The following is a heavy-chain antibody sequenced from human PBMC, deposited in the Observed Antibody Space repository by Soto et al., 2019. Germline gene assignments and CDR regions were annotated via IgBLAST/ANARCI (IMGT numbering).Heavy chain of an antibody. V-gene: IGHV3-23*01. CDR1: GFTFSSYA. J-gene: IGHJ6*02. D-gene: IGHD3-3*01. CDR2: ISGSGGST. Sequence: EVQLLESGGGLVQPGGSLRLSCAASGFTFSSYAMSWVRQAPGKGLEWVSAISGSGGSTYYADSVKGRFTISRDNSKNTLYLQINSLRAEDTAVYYCASLDGIFGVVIYYYGMDVWGQGTTVNVSS. CDR3: ASLDGIFGVVIYYYGMDV.